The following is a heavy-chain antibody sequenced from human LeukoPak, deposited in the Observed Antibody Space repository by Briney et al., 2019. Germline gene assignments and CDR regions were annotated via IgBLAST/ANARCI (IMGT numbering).Heavy chain of an antibody. CDR1: GYSLTRYY. CDR2: MNPSGTST. V-gene: IGHV1-46*01. CDR3: ARALYYYDSRSYGDFDY. Sequence: EASVKVSCKASGYSLTRYYMHWVRQAPGQGLEWMGIMNPSGTSTNYAQKVQGRVIMTGDTSTSTVYMELRSLRSDDTAVYYCARALYYYDSRSYGDFDYWGQGTLVTVSS. J-gene: IGHJ4*02. D-gene: IGHD3-22*01.